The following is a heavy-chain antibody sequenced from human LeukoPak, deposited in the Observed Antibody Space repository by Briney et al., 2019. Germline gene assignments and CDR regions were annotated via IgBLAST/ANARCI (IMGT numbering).Heavy chain of an antibody. Sequence: GESLKISCKGSGYSFTTYWIGWVRQMPGKGLEWMGIIYPGDSDARYSPSFQGQVTISADKSISTAYVQWSSLKASDTAMYYCARGPSEYYFDYWGQGTLVTVSS. CDR1: GYSFTTYW. CDR2: IYPGDSDA. V-gene: IGHV5-51*01. D-gene: IGHD3-10*01. J-gene: IGHJ4*02. CDR3: ARGPSEYYFDY.